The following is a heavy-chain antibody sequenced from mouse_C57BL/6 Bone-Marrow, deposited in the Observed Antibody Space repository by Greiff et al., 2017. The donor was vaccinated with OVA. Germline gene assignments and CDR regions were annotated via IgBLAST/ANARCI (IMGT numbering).Heavy chain of an antibody. D-gene: IGHD1-1*01. CDR1: GFSLTSYG. J-gene: IGHJ1*03. CDR2: IWSGGST. V-gene: IGHV2-2*01. Sequence: QVQLQQSGPGLVQPSQSLSITCTVSGFSLTSYGVHWVRQSPGKGLEWLGVIWSGGSTDYNAAFISRLSISKDNSKSQVFFKMNSLQADDTAIYYCASYYYGSIYGWYFDVWGTGTTVTVSS. CDR3: ASYYYGSIYGWYFDV.